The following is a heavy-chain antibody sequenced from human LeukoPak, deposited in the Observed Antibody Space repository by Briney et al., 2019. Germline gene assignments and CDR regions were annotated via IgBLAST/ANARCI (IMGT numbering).Heavy chain of an antibody. CDR2: IYGGGST. CDR3: ARDRYYYDSSANYYYTDV. V-gene: IGHV3-53*01. D-gene: IGHD3-22*01. J-gene: IGHJ6*03. Sequence: GRSLRLSCAASGFTVSNSYMSSVRQAPGEGLEGGSVIYGGGSTHYAEAVKGRFTISRDSSKNTLYLLMNSLRAEDTAVYFCARDRYYYDSSANYYYTDVWGKGTTVTVSS. CDR1: GFTVSNSY.